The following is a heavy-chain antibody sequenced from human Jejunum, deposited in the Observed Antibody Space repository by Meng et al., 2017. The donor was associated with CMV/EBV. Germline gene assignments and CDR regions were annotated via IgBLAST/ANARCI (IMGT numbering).Heavy chain of an antibody. CDR3: ATDCGGGMCYGRAFDY. CDR2: INPKSGDT. V-gene: IGHV1-2*02. CDR1: GYTFSDYY. Sequence: QVVQSGVEVKKSGASVKISCKASGYTFSDYYRAWVRQAPGQGLEWMGWINPKSGDTNYAQKFQGRVTMTRDTSITTAYMELSRLTSDDTAVYYCATDCGGGMCYGRAFDYWGQGTLVTVSS. J-gene: IGHJ4*02. D-gene: IGHD2-15*01.